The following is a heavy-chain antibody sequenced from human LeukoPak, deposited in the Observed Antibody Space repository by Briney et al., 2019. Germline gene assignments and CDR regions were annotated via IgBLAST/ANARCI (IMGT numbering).Heavy chain of an antibody. CDR2: IYYSGST. CDR3: TREMEISTTFCYFDY. Sequence: SQTLSLTCTVSGGPISSGGYYWSWIRQHPGKGLEWIGYIYYSGSTYYNPSLKSRVTISVDTSKNQFSLKLSSVTAADTAVYYCTREMEISTTFCYFDYWGQGTLVAVSS. V-gene: IGHV4-31*03. CDR1: GGPISSGGYY. J-gene: IGHJ4*02. D-gene: IGHD2/OR15-2a*01.